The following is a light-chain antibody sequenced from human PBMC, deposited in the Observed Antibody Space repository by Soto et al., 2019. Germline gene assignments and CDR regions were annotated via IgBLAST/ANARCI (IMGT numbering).Light chain of an antibody. V-gene: IGKV3-15*01. CDR2: GAS. CDR3: QQYHKWPLT. Sequence: EITMTQSPATLSVSPGERATLSCRASQSVSRNLAWYQQKPGQAPRLLMYGASTRATGIPASFSGSGSGTEFILTISSLQSEDFAVYYCQQYHKWPLTFGGGTKGEI. CDR1: QSVSRN. J-gene: IGKJ4*01.